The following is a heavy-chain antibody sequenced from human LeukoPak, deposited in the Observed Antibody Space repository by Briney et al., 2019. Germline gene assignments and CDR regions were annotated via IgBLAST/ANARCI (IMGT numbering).Heavy chain of an antibody. CDR3: AKVALWGTTTQYYFDY. J-gene: IGHJ4*02. V-gene: IGHV3-30*18. CDR1: GFTFSSYA. Sequence: PGGSLRLSCAASGFTFSSYAMSWVRQAPGKGLEWVAVISYDGSNKYYADSVKGRFTISRDNSKNTLYLQMNSLRAEDTAVYYCAKVALWGTTTQYYFDYWGQGTLVTVSS. D-gene: IGHD1-1*01. CDR2: ISYDGSNK.